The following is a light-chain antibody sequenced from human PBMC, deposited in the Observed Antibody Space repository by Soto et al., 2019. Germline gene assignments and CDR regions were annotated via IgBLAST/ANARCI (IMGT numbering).Light chain of an antibody. J-gene: IGLJ1*01. V-gene: IGLV2-14*01. CDR1: SSDVGGYNY. CDR2: EVS. CDR3: SSYTSSSTLYV. Sequence: QSVLTQPASVSRSPGQSITISCTGTSSDVGGYNYVSWYQQHPGKAPKLMIYEVSNRPSGFSNRFSGSKSGNTASLTISGLQAEDEADYYCSSYTSSSTLYVFGTGTKVTVL.